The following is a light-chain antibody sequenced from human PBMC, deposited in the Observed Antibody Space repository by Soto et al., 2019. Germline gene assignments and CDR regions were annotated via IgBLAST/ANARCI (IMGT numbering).Light chain of an antibody. CDR2: GAS. V-gene: IGKV3-20*01. J-gene: IGKJ1*01. CDR1: QSVSSNY. Sequence: DIVLTQSPGTLSLSPGESATLSCRASQSVSSNYLAWYQKKPGQAPRLVIYGASSRATGIPDRFSGSGSGTDFTLTISRLEPEDFAVYYCQEFGTTPPWTFGQGTEVELK. CDR3: QEFGTTPPWT.